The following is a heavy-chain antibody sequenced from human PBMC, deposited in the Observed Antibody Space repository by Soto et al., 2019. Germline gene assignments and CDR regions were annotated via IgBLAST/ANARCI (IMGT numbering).Heavy chain of an antibody. D-gene: IGHD6-13*01. J-gene: IGHJ4*02. CDR1: GFTFSDYY. V-gene: IGHV3-11*06. CDR2: ISSSSSYI. CDR3: ARERYSDAAAGFFDY. Sequence: GGSLRLSCAASGFTFSDYYMSWIRQAPGKGLEWVSSISSSSSYIYYADSVKGRFIISRDNAKNSLYLQMNSLRAEDTAVYYCARERYSDAAAGFFDYWGQGTLVTVSS.